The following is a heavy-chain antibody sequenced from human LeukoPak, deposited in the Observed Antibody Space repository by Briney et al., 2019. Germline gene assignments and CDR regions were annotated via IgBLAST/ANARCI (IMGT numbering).Heavy chain of an antibody. J-gene: IGHJ3*02. CDR1: GFTFSSYA. CDR3: ARGADTAMGAAFDI. D-gene: IGHD5-18*01. Sequence: GRSLRLSCAASGFTFSSYAMHWVRQAPGKGLEWVAVISYDGSNKYYADSVKGRFTISRDNSKNTLYPQMNSLSAEDTAVYYCARGADTAMGAAFDIWGQGTMVTVSS. V-gene: IGHV3-30*04. CDR2: ISYDGSNK.